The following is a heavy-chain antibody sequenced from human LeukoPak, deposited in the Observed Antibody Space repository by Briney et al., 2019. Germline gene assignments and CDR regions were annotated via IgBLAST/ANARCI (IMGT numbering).Heavy chain of an antibody. CDR1: GGTFSSYA. D-gene: IGHD3-10*01. CDR3: ARMGGYYGSGSYSN. CDR2: IIPIFGTA. J-gene: IGHJ4*02. V-gene: IGHV1-69*05. Sequence: SVKVSCKASGGTFSSYAISWVRQAPGQGLEWMGRIIPIFGTANYAQKFQGRVTITTDESTSTAYMELSSLRSEDTAVYYCARMGGYYGSGSYSNWGQGTLVTVSS.